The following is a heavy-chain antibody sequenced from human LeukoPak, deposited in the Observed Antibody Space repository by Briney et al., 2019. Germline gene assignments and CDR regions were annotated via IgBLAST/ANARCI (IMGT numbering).Heavy chain of an antibody. CDR3: PRGDSSSSPWFDP. D-gene: IGHD6-6*01. Sequence: ASVKVSCKASGYTFTGYYMHWVRQAPGQGLEWMGWINPNSGGTNYAQKFQGRVTMTRDTSISTAYMELSRLRSDDTAVYYCPRGDSSSSPWFDPWGQGTLVTVSS. V-gene: IGHV1-2*02. J-gene: IGHJ5*02. CDR2: INPNSGGT. CDR1: GYTFTGYY.